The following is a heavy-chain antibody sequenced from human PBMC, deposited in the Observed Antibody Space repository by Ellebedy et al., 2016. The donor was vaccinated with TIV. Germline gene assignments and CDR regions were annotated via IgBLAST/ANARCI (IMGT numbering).Heavy chain of an antibody. V-gene: IGHV4-59*01. CDR1: GGSISKFS. J-gene: IGHJ6*02. D-gene: IGHD3-16*01. CDR3: ARFDYDVEGYYGLDV. Sequence: SETLSLTXTVSGGSISKFSWTWIRQPPGKGLEWIGYISYSGDTNYNPSLKSRVSMSVDTSKSQLSLTLTSVTAADTGVYYCARFDYDVEGYYGLDVWGQGTTVTVSS. CDR2: ISYSGDT.